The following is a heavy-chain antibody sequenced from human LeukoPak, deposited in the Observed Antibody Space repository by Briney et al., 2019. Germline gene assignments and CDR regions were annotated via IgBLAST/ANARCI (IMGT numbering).Heavy chain of an antibody. Sequence: PSETLSLTCTVSGGSISSGDYYWSWIRQPPGKGLERIGYIYYSGSTYYNPSLKSRVTISVDTSKNQFSLKLSSVTAADTAVYYCARPNSDRSGYYGMDVWGQGTTVTVSS. V-gene: IGHV4-30-4*01. CDR1: GGSISSGDYY. J-gene: IGHJ6*02. CDR3: ARPNSDRSGYYGMDV. D-gene: IGHD3-22*01. CDR2: IYYSGST.